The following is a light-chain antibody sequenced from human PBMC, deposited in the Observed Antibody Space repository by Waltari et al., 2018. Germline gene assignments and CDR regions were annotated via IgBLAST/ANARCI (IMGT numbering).Light chain of an antibody. J-gene: IGLJ2*01. CDR3: ETWHSNTQV. CDR1: SGHSSYI. V-gene: IGLV4-60*03. CDR2: LEGSGSY. Sequence: QPVLTQSSSASASLGSSVKLTCTLSSGHSSYIIAWHQQQPGKAPRYLMKLEGSGSYSKGIVVPDLFSGSSSVADRYLIISNIQSEDEADYYCETWHSNTQVFGGGTKLTVL.